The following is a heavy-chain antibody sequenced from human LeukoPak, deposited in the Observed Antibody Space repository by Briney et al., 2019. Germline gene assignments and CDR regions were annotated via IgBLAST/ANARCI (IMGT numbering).Heavy chain of an antibody. D-gene: IGHD3-3*01. Sequence: SETLSLTCAVYGGSFSGYYWSWTRQPPGKGLEWIGEINHSGSTNYNPSLKSRVTISVDTSKNQFSLKLSSVTAADTAVYYCARAEADYDFWSGYYTGIHYFDYWGQGTLVTVSS. CDR2: INHSGST. CDR1: GGSFSGYY. CDR3: ARAEADYDFWSGYYTGIHYFDY. J-gene: IGHJ4*02. V-gene: IGHV4-34*01.